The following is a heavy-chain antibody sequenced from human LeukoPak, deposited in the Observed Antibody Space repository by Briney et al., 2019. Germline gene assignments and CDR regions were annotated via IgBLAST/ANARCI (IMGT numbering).Heavy chain of an antibody. CDR1: GGTFSSYA. CDR2: IIPIFGTA. D-gene: IGHD6-19*01. CDR3: ARFGLGKHIEVAGIPFDI. V-gene: IGHV1-69*06. Sequence: SVKVSCKASGGTFSSYAISWVRQAPGQGLEWMGGIIPIFGTANYAQKFQGRVTITADKSTSTAYMELRSLRSDDTAVYYCARFGLGKHIEVAGIPFDIWGQGTMVTVSS. J-gene: IGHJ3*02.